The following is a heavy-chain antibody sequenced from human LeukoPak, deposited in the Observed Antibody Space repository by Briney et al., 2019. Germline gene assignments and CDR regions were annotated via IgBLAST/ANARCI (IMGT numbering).Heavy chain of an antibody. CDR2: INPNSGGT. CDR1: GYTFTGYY. V-gene: IGHV1-2*02. D-gene: IGHD6-13*01. CDR3: ATQLGQQLVDFDY. J-gene: IGHJ4*02. Sequence: GASVTVSFTASGYTFTGYYMHWVRQASGQGLEWMGWINPNSGGTSYAQKFQGRVTMTRDTSTSTVYMELSSLRSEDTAVYYCATQLGQQLVDFDYWGQGTLVTVSS.